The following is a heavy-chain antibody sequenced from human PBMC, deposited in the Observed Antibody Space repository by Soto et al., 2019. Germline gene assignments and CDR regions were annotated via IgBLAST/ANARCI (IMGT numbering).Heavy chain of an antibody. Sequence: PSETLSLTCAVYRGALSGYSWNWIRQPPGKGLEGIGEINYSEDTNPTYNPSLKSRVTISADRPNNQLFLMLSSVTAADTAIYYCARDQDYVWGSHRNWLGLWGQGAQVTVSS. CDR3: ARDQDYVWGSHRNWLGL. D-gene: IGHD3-16*01. CDR2: INYSEDT. V-gene: IGHV4-34*01. CDR1: RGALSGYS. J-gene: IGHJ5*02.